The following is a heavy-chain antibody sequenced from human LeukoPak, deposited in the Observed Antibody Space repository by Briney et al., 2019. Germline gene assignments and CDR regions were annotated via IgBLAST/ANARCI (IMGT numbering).Heavy chain of an antibody. J-gene: IGHJ4*02. CDR2: IYHNGST. Sequence: KTSETLSLTCTVSGYSISRGFYWGWIRQPPGQGLEWIGSIYHNGSTYYNPSLKSRVTISVDTSKNQLSLRLSSVTAADTAVYYCARSVGATIALFDYWGQGTLVTVSS. CDR1: GYSISRGFY. CDR3: ARSVGATIALFDY. V-gene: IGHV4-38-2*02. D-gene: IGHD1-26*01.